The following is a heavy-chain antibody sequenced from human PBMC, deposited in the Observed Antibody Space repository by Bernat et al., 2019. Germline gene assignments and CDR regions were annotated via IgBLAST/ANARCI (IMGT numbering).Heavy chain of an antibody. CDR1: GFSLSNARMG. CDR2: IFSNDEK. Sequence: QVTLKESGPVLVKPTETLTLTCTVSGFSLSNARMGVSWIRQPPGKALEWLAHIFSNDEKSYSTSLKSRLTISKDTSKSQVVLTMTNMDPVDTATYYCARRSGWYSFDYWGRGTLVTVSS. J-gene: IGHJ4*02. CDR3: ARRSGWYSFDY. D-gene: IGHD6-19*01. V-gene: IGHV2-26*01.